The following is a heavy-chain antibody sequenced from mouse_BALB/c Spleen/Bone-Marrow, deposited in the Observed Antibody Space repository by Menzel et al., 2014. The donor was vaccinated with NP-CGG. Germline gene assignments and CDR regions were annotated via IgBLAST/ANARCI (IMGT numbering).Heavy chain of an antibody. D-gene: IGHD1-1*01. CDR1: GFSLTSYG. V-gene: IGHV2-6-1*01. CDR3: ARCYYGYSMDY. Sequence: VNLVESGPGLVSPSQRLSIPCTISGFSLTSYGLHWVRQPPGKGLEWLVVIWSDGSTTYNSALKSRLSISKDNSKSQVSLKMNSLQTDDTAMYYCARCYYGYSMDYWGQGTSVTVSS. J-gene: IGHJ4*01. CDR2: IWSDGST.